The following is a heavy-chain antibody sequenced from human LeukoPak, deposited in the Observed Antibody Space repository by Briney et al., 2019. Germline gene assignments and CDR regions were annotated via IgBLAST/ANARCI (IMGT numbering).Heavy chain of an antibody. Sequence: GGSLRLSCAASGFAFNTYSMNWVRQAPGKGLEWVSYISSSSTTRYYADSVKGRFTISRDNAKSSLYLQMNGLRAEDTAVYYCARPYCSGGSCYSSIPGPAQWGQGTLVTVPS. CDR3: ARPYCSGGSCYSSIPGPAQ. V-gene: IGHV3-48*01. CDR1: GFAFNTYS. D-gene: IGHD2-15*01. J-gene: IGHJ4*02. CDR2: ISSSSTTR.